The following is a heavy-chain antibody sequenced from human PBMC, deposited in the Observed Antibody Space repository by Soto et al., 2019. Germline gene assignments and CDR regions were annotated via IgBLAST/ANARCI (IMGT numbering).Heavy chain of an antibody. J-gene: IGHJ4*02. D-gene: IGHD4-17*01. Sequence: QVQLQESGPGLVKPSETLSLTCTVSGGSISSYYWSWIRQPPGKGLEWIGYIYYSGSTNYNPSLKXRXTXSXXTSKNPFSLKLSSVTATDTAVYYCARAYGDYVFDFWGQGTLVTVSS. V-gene: IGHV4-59*01. CDR2: IYYSGST. CDR3: ARAYGDYVFDF. CDR1: GGSISSYY.